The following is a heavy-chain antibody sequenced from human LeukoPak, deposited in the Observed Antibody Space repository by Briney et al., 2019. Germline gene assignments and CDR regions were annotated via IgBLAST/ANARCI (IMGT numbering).Heavy chain of an antibody. CDR2: INPNSGGI. Sequence: GASVKVSRKASGYTLTDYYMHWVRQAPGQGLEWMGRINPNSGGINYAQKFQGRVTMTRDTSISTVYMELSRLRSDDTAVYYCARVGYYESSGYYEYWGQGTLVTVSS. J-gene: IGHJ4*02. CDR3: ARVGYYESSGYYEY. CDR1: GYTLTDYY. D-gene: IGHD3-22*01. V-gene: IGHV1-2*06.